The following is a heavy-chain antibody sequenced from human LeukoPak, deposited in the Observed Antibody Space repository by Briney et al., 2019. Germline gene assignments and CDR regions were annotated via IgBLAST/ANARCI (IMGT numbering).Heavy chain of an antibody. D-gene: IGHD2-21*02. Sequence: GGSLRLSCAGSGFIFSSYVMHWVRQAPGKGLEWVAVISYDGSHKYYADSVKGRFTISRDNSKNTLYLQMNSLRAEDTAVYYCAKAGVTRGYFDYWGQGTLVTVSS. J-gene: IGHJ4*02. CDR1: GFIFSSYV. CDR2: ISYDGSHK. V-gene: IGHV3-30-3*01. CDR3: AKAGVTRGYFDY.